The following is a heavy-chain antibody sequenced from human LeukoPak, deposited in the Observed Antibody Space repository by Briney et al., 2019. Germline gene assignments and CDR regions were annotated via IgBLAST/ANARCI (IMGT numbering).Heavy chain of an antibody. V-gene: IGHV3-72*01. CDR3: ARPTREGSDGYYGSGSYYDY. J-gene: IGHJ4*02. Sequence: PGGSLRLSCAASGFKFSDHYIDWVRQAPGKGLEWVGRSRNKASSYTTEYAASVEGRFTISRDVSESSLYLQMNSLRTEDTAVYYCARPTREGSDGYYGSGSYYDYWGQGTLVTVSS. CDR1: GFKFSDHY. CDR2: SRNKASSYTT. D-gene: IGHD3-10*01.